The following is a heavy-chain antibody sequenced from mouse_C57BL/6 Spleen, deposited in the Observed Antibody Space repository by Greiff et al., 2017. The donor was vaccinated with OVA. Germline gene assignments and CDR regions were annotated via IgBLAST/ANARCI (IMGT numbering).Heavy chain of an antibody. CDR1: GYTFTDYY. V-gene: IGHV1-26*01. D-gene: IGHD1-1*02. CDR3: ARAGGYGDY. CDR2: INPNNGGT. J-gene: IGHJ2*01. Sequence: VQLQQSGPELVKPGASVKISCKASGYTFTDYYMNWVKQSHGKSLEWIGDINPNNGGTSYNQKFKGKATLTVDKSSSTAYMELRSLTSEDSAVYYCARAGGYGDYWGQGTTLTVSS.